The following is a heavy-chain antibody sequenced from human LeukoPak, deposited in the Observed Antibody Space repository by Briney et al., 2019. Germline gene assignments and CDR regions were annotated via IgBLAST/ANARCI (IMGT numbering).Heavy chain of an antibody. CDR1: GYSFTSYW. CDR3: ASGSRYDFWSGYPPFDY. D-gene: IGHD3-3*01. J-gene: IGHJ4*02. Sequence: GESLKISCKGSGYSFTSYWIGWVRQMPGKGLEWMGIIYPGDSDTRYSPSFQGQVTISADKSISTAYLQWSSLKASDTAMYYCASGSRYDFWSGYPPFDYWGQGTLVTVSS. CDR2: IYPGDSDT. V-gene: IGHV5-51*01.